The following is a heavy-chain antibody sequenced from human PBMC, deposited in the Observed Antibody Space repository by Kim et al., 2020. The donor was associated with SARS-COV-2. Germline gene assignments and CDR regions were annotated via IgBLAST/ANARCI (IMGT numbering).Heavy chain of an antibody. Sequence: GGSLRLSCAASGFTVSSYYMSWVRQAPGKGLEWVSVIYRGGNTYYSDSVKGRFTITRDISKNTLYLQMDSLRAEETAVYYCARGSGAHAYYYGMDVWGQGTTVTVSS. CDR1: GFTVSSYY. J-gene: IGHJ6*02. CDR3: ARGSGAHAYYYGMDV. CDR2: IYRGGNT. V-gene: IGHV3-53*01. D-gene: IGHD1-26*01.